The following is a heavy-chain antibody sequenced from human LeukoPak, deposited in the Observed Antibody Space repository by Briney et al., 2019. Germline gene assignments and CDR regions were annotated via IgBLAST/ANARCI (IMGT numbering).Heavy chain of an antibody. CDR3: TPNSFDY. CDR2: IKSKTDGGTT. Sequence: GSLRLSCAASGLNFSKAWMSWVRQAPGKWLECVGRIKSKTDGGTTDYAAPVKGRFTISRDDSKDTLYLQMNSLKTEDTAVYHCTPNSFDYWGQGTLVTVSS. J-gene: IGHJ4*02. V-gene: IGHV3-15*01. CDR1: GLNFSKAW.